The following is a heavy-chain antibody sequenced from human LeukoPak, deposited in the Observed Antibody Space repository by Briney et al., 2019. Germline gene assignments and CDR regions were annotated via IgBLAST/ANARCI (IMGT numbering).Heavy chain of an antibody. J-gene: IGHJ6*02. V-gene: IGHV3-7*03. CDR2: INHNGNVN. CDR1: GFTFSSYW. D-gene: IGHD3-16*01. Sequence: LSGGSLRLSCAASGFTFSSYWMNWARQAPGKGLEWVASINHNGNVNYYVDSVKGQFTISRDNAKNSLYLQMSNLRAEDTAVYFCARGGGLDVWGQGATVTVSS. CDR3: ARGGGLDV.